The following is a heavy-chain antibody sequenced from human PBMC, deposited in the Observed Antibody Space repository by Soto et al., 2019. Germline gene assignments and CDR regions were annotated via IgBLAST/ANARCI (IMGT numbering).Heavy chain of an antibody. D-gene: IGHD5-12*01. Sequence: SETLSLTCAVYGGSFSGYYWSWIRQPPGKGLEWIGEINHSGSTNYNPSLKSRVTISVDTSKNQFSLKLSSVTAADTAVYYCARGGYSGDARTGRFYYYGMDVWGQGTTVTVSS. V-gene: IGHV4-34*01. CDR1: GGSFSGYY. CDR3: ARGGYSGDARTGRFYYYGMDV. J-gene: IGHJ6*02. CDR2: INHSGST.